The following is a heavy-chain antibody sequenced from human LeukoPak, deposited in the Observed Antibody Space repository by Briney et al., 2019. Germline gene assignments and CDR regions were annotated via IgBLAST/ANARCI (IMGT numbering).Heavy chain of an antibody. V-gene: IGHV1-2*02. D-gene: IGHD2-2*01. CDR3: ARSVKEGYCSSTSCPEFDY. Sequence: ASVKVSCKASGYTFTGYYMHWVRQAPGQGLEWVGWINPNSGGTNYAQKFQGRVTMTRDTSISTAYMELSRLRSDDTAVYYCARSVKEGYCSSTSCPEFDYWGQGTLVTVSS. CDR1: GYTFTGYY. J-gene: IGHJ4*02. CDR2: INPNSGGT.